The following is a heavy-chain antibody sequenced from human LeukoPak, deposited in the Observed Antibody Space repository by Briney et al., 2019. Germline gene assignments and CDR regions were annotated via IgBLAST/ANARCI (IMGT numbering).Heavy chain of an antibody. D-gene: IGHD6-6*01. Sequence: GGSLRLSCAASGFTVSSNYMSWVRQAPGKGLEWVSVIYSGGSTYYADSVKGRFTISRDNPKNTLYLQMNSLRAEDTAVYYCARSEYSSSSLDYWGQGTLVTVSS. CDR1: GFTVSSNY. V-gene: IGHV3-53*01. CDR2: IYSGGST. CDR3: ARSEYSSSSLDY. J-gene: IGHJ4*02.